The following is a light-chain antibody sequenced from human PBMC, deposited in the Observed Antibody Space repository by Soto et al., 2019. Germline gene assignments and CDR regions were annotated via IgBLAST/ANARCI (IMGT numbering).Light chain of an antibody. V-gene: IGKV1-5*01. Sequence: DIPMTQSPSTLSASVGDRVTITCRASQSIGGWLAWYQQRPGKAPRLLIYDASSVESGVPSMFSGSRSGTKFTLAISSLQPEDFATYYCQHYHSYPYTFGQGTKLEIK. CDR2: DAS. J-gene: IGKJ2*01. CDR3: QHYHSYPYT. CDR1: QSIGGW.